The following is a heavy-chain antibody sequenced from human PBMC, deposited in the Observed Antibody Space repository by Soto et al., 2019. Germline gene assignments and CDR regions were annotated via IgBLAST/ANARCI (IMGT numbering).Heavy chain of an antibody. CDR3: AGVYSGSWYQNFLDC. D-gene: IGHD6-13*01. J-gene: IGHJ4*02. CDR2: ISYSGST. Sequence: PSETLSLTCTVSGGSITSHYWSWIRQPPGKGLEWIGYISYSGSTNYNPSLKSRVTISVDTSKNQLSLKLSSVTAAATAVYSCAGVYSGSWYQNFLDCWGQGTLVTVSA. CDR1: GGSITSHY. V-gene: IGHV4-59*11.